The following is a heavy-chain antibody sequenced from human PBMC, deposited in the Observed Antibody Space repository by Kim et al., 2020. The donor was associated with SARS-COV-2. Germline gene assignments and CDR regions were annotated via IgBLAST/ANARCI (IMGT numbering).Heavy chain of an antibody. D-gene: IGHD3-10*01. Sequence: ASVKVSCKTGGYTFIDNYMHWVRQAPGQGLEWMGWIDPKSGDTYSAPNFQDRVTMTRDTSITTAYMELSGLRVDDTAIYYCATLYGSGTSDYWGLGTLVTVSS. CDR2: IDPKSGDT. J-gene: IGHJ4*02. CDR1: GYTFIDNY. CDR3: ATLYGSGTSDY. V-gene: IGHV1-2*02.